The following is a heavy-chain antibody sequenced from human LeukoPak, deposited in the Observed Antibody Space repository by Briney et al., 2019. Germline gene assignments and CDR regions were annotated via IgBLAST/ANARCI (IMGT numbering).Heavy chain of an antibody. CDR1: GGSLSSGGFY. V-gene: IGHV4-31*11. CDR3: ARGADFIRSGYYYGIDV. CDR2: CYYSRSL. D-gene: IGHD4-17*01. J-gene: IGHJ6*02. Sequence: SQTLCLTCAVSGGSLSSGGFYWGWIRQHPGKGLGWIGYCYYSRSLYYNPSLQSHVTRSVNSTKNQFSLKLSSVTAADAAVYFCARGADFIRSGYYYGIDVWGQGTTDTVS.